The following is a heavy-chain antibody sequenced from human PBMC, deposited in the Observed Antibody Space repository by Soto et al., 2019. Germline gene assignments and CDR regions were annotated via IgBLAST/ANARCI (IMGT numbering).Heavy chain of an antibody. Sequence: GESLKISCKGSGYSFTSYWIGWVRQMPGKGLEWMGIIYPGDSDTRYSPSFQGQVTISADKSISTAYLQWSSLKASDTAMYYCARQEGGGIGYCSGGSCYLGYWGQGTLVTVSS. CDR2: IYPGDSDT. D-gene: IGHD2-15*01. V-gene: IGHV5-51*01. CDR3: ARQEGGGIGYCSGGSCYLGY. J-gene: IGHJ4*02. CDR1: GYSFTSYW.